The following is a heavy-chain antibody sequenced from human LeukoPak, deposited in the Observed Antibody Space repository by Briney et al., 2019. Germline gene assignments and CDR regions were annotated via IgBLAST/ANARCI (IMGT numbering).Heavy chain of an antibody. J-gene: IGHJ3*02. V-gene: IGHV1-69*01. CDR1: EGNFSSYA. CDR2: IIPIFGTA. CDR3: ARMLGSIAARPLDLPTDAFDI. Sequence: SVKVSCKPSEGNFSSYATNWVRQDPGQGLEWMGGIIPIFGTANYAQKFQGRVTITADESTSTAYMELSSLRSEDTAVYYCARMLGSIAARPLDLPTDAFDIWGQGTMVTVSS. D-gene: IGHD6-6*01.